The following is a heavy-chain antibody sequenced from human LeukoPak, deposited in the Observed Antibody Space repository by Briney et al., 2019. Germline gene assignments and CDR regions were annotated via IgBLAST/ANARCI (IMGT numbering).Heavy chain of an antibody. D-gene: IGHD6-19*01. V-gene: IGHV4-59*01. J-gene: IGHJ5*02. Sequence: SETLSLTCTVSGGSIGSYYWSWIRQPPGKGLEWIGYIYYSGSTNYNPSLKSRVTISVDTSKNQFSLKLSSVTAADTAVYYCARGVGSSGWFTDNHWLDPWGQGTLVTVSS. CDR2: IYYSGST. CDR1: GGSIGSYY. CDR3: ARGVGSSGWFTDNHWLDP.